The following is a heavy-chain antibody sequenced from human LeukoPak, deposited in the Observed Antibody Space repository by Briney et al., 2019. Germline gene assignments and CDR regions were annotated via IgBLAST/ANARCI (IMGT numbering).Heavy chain of an antibody. J-gene: IGHJ4*02. CDR3: AKVLRYFDWLPYFDY. CDR1: GFTFSSYW. CDR2: INTDGSYT. Sequence: GGSLRLSCAASGFTFSSYWMHWVRQAPGKGLVWVSRINTDGSYTSYADSVKGRFTISRDNSKNTLYLQMNSLRAEDTAVYYCAKVLRYFDWLPYFDYWGQGTLVTVSS. V-gene: IGHV3-74*01. D-gene: IGHD3-9*01.